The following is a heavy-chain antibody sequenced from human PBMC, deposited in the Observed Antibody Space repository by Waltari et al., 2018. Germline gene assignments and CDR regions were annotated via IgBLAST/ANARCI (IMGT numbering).Heavy chain of an antibody. V-gene: IGHV4-30-4*01. D-gene: IGHD4-17*01. CDR1: GGSISSGDYY. CDR2: IYYSGST. Sequence: QVQLQESGPGLVKPSQTLSLTCTVSGGSISSGDYYWRWISQPPGKGLEWIGYIYYSGSTYYNPSLKSRVTISVDTSKNQFSLKLSSVTAADTAVYYCARGATVTTGGDLWDWGQGTLVTVSS. J-gene: IGHJ4*02. CDR3: ARGATVTTGGDLWD.